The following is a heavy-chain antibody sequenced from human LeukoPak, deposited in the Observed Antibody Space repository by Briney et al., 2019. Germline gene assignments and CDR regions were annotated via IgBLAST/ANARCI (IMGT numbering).Heavy chain of an antibody. Sequence: GGSLRLSCAAFGFTFSSYWMSWVRQAPGKGLEWVSSITRSSNYIYYADSMKGRFTISRDNAKNSLYLQMNSLRAEDTAAYYCARDLSFEAGIDYWGQGTLVTVSS. CDR2: ITRSSNYI. V-gene: IGHV3-21*06. D-gene: IGHD2/OR15-2a*01. J-gene: IGHJ4*02. CDR3: ARDLSFEAGIDY. CDR1: GFTFSSYW.